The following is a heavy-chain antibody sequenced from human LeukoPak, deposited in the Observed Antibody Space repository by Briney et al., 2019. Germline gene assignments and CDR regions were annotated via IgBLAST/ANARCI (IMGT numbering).Heavy chain of an antibody. J-gene: IGHJ5*02. CDR1: GGSISSYY. CDR2: IYYSGST. Sequence: SETLSLTCTVSGGSISSYYWSWIRQPPGKGLEWIGYIYYSGSTNYNPSLKSRVTISVDTSKNQFSLKLSSVTAADTAVYYCARHASSGRTFWLDPWGQGTLVTVSS. D-gene: IGHD6-19*01. CDR3: ARHASSGRTFWLDP. V-gene: IGHV4-59*08.